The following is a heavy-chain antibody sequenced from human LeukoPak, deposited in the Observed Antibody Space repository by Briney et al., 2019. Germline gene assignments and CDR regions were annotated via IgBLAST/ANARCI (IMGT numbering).Heavy chain of an antibody. CDR1: GFTFSSYS. J-gene: IGHJ3*01. Sequence: PGGSLRLSCAASGFTFSSYSMNWVRQAPGKGLEGVSYISSSSSTIYYADSVKGRFTISRDNAKNSLYLQMNSLRAEDTAVYYCARDGGYCSSTNCYLGVWGQGTMVTVSS. V-gene: IGHV3-48*01. D-gene: IGHD2-2*01. CDR2: ISSSSSTI. CDR3: ARDGGYCSSTNCYLGV.